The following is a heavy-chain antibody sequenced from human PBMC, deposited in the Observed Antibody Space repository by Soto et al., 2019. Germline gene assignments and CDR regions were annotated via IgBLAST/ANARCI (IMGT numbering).Heavy chain of an antibody. D-gene: IGHD6-13*01. CDR2: IYHSGST. CDR3: ASSNIAAAGFYYYGMDV. V-gene: IGHV4-4*02. J-gene: IGHJ6*02. CDR1: GQYIKSNFW. Sequence: SETLSLTCLVSGQYIKSNFWWAWVRQSPGKDLEWIGEIYHSGSTIYTPSLKNRVTLSLDESKNEFSLKLDSVTAADTAIYYWASSNIAAAGFYYYGMDVWGRGTTVTVSS.